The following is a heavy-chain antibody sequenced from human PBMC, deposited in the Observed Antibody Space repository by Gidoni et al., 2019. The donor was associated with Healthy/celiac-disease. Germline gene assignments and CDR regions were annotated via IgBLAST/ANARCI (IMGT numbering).Heavy chain of an antibody. CDR3: ARVGSGSYFYYYGMDV. Sequence: QVQLVQSGAAVKKPGSSVKVYCKASGATFSSYAISWVRQAPGQGLEWMGRIIPILGIANYAQKFQGRVTITADKSTSTAYMELSSLRSEDTAVYYCARVGSGSYFYYYGMDVWGQGTTVTVSS. CDR1: GATFSSYA. V-gene: IGHV1-69*09. CDR2: IIPILGIA. D-gene: IGHD1-26*01. J-gene: IGHJ6*02.